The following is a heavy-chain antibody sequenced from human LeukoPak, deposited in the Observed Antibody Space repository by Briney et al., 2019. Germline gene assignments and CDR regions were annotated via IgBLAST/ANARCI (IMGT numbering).Heavy chain of an antibody. Sequence: SSETLSLTCTVSGGSISSSSYYWGWIRQPPGKGLEWIGSIYYSGSTYYNPSLKSRVTISADTSKNQFSLKLSSVTAADTAVYYCARGQLWLRFWFDPWGQGTLVTVSS. V-gene: IGHV4-39*07. CDR3: ARGQLWLRFWFDP. D-gene: IGHD5-18*01. CDR2: IYYSGST. CDR1: GGSISSSSYY. J-gene: IGHJ5*02.